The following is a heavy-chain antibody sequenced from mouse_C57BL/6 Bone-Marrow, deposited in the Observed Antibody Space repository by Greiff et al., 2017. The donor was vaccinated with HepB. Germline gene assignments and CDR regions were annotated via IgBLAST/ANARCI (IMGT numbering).Heavy chain of an antibody. CDR3: ATTVPWYFDV. D-gene: IGHD1-1*01. CDR2: IYPGGGYT. Sequence: VQLQQSGAELVRPGTSVKMSCKASGYTFTNYWIGWAKQRPGHGLEWIGDIYPGGGYTNYNEKFKGKATLTADKSSSTAYMELRSLTSEDSAVYFCATTVPWYFDVWGTGTTVTVSS. V-gene: IGHV1-63*01. CDR1: GYTFTNYW. J-gene: IGHJ1*03.